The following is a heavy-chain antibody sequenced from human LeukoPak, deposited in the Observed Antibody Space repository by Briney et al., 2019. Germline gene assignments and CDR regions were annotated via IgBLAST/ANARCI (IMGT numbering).Heavy chain of an antibody. D-gene: IGHD3-22*01. CDR3: ARGGSGYRTKFDY. V-gene: IGHV3-66*01. Sequence: GGSLRLSCAASGFTVSSNYMSWVRQAPGKGLEWVSVIYSGGSTYYADSVKGRFTISRDNSKNTLYLQMNSLRAEDTAVYYCARGGSGYRTKFDYWGQGTLVTVSS. CDR2: IYSGGST. J-gene: IGHJ4*02. CDR1: GFTVSSNY.